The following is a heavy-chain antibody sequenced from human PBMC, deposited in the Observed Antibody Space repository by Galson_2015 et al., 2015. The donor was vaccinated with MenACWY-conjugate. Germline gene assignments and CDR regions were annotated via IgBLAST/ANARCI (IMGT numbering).Heavy chain of an antibody. CDR2: ISPDGSVT. D-gene: IGHD5-24*01. CDR3: TRGNDGYGRFDP. V-gene: IGHV3-74*01. J-gene: IGHJ5*02. Sequence: SLLLSCSSSFFPFPPSFLPFFLSSHGKGLVWVSRISPDGSVTNYADSVKGRFTLSRDNAKNTLYLQMNSLRGDDTAVYYCTRGNDGYGRFDPWGQGTLVTVSS. CDR1: FFPFPPSF.